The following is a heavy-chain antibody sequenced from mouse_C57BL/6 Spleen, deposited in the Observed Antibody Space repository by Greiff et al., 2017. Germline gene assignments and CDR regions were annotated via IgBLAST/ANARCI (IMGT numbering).Heavy chain of an antibody. CDR1: GYSFTGYY. V-gene: IGHV1-42*01. Sequence: EVKVVESGPELVKPGASVKISCKASGYSFTGYYMNWVKQSPEKSLEWIGEINPSTGGTTYNQKFKAKATLTVDKSSSTAYMQLKSLTSEDSAVYYCARIRYNYDAMDYWGQGTSVTVSS. J-gene: IGHJ4*01. D-gene: IGHD1-3*01. CDR3: ARIRYNYDAMDY. CDR2: INPSTGGT.